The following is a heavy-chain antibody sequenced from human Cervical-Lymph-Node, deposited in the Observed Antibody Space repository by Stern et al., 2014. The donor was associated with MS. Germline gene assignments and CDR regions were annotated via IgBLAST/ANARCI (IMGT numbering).Heavy chain of an antibody. CDR2: IYWDDDK. J-gene: IGHJ4*02. Sequence: QITLKESGPTLVKPTQTLTLTCTFSGFSLTTSGVAVGWIRQPPGKALDWLALIYWDDDKWNSSSLKSRLTITKDTSKNQVVLIVTSMDPVDTATYYCAHRQGVHAPFDFWGQGTLVTVSS. D-gene: IGHD3-16*01. CDR3: AHRQGVHAPFDF. CDR1: GFSLTTSGVA. V-gene: IGHV2-5*02.